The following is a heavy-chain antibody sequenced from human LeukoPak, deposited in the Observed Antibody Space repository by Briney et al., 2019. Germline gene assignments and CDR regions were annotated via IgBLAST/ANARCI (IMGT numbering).Heavy chain of an antibody. V-gene: IGHV3-23*01. CDR2: ISGSGGST. J-gene: IGHJ6*02. CDR3: AKDLSSSWYVYYYYYGMDV. CDR1: GFTFSSYG. Sequence: GGSLRLSCAASGFTFSSYGMHWVRQAPGKGLEWVSAISGSGGSTYYADSVKGRFTISRDNSKNTLYLQMNSLRAEDTAVYYCAKDLSSSWYVYYYYYGMDVWGQGTTVTVSS. D-gene: IGHD6-13*01.